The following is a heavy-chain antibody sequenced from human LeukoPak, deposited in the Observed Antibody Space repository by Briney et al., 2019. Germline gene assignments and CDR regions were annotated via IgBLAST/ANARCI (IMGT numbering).Heavy chain of an antibody. CDR3: ARRLSGSYSDY. D-gene: IGHD3-10*01. J-gene: IGHJ4*02. Sequence: ETLSLTCAVSGYSISSDNYWGWIRQPPGKGLEWIGSIHHSGSTSYNPSLKSRVTMSVETFKNQFSLKLTSVTAADTAVYYCARRLSGSYSDYWGQGTLVTVSS. V-gene: IGHV4-38-2*01. CDR2: IHHSGST. CDR1: GYSISSDNY.